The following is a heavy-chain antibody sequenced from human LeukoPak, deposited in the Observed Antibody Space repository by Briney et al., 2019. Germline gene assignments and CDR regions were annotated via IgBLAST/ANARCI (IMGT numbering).Heavy chain of an antibody. Sequence: SSQTLSLTCTVSGGSISSGRNFWSWIRQPAGKGLEWIGRISSSGRTNYSPSLKSRVTISADTSKNQFSLKLSSVTATDTAVYFCARDTDFDFWSDYTYFDCWGQGILVTVSS. CDR3: ARDTDFDFWSDYTYFDC. V-gene: IGHV4-61*02. D-gene: IGHD3-3*01. J-gene: IGHJ4*02. CDR2: ISSSGRT. CDR1: GGSISSGRNF.